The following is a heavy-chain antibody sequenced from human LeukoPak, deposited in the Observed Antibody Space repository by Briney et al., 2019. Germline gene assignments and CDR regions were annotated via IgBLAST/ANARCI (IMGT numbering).Heavy chain of an antibody. V-gene: IGHV3-7*01. Sequence: PGGSLRLSCAAPGFTFSSYWMSWVRQAPGKGLEWVANIKQDGSEKYYVDSVKGRFTISRDNAKNSLYLQMNSLRAEGTAVYYCARASGSKRVGAFDIWDQGTMVTVSS. D-gene: IGHD1-26*01. CDR1: GFTFSSYW. CDR3: ARASGSKRVGAFDI. CDR2: IKQDGSEK. J-gene: IGHJ3*02.